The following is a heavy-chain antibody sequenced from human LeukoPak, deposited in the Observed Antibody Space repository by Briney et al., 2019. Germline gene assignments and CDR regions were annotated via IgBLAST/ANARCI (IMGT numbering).Heavy chain of an antibody. J-gene: IGHJ4*02. CDR2: ISWYSGSI. CDR3: TTSRGSRYGYRALELPPTPVD. Sequence: GRSLRLSCAASGFIFVDYAMHWVRQPPGKGLEWVSCISWYSGSIGYADSVKGRFTISRDNAKNSLYLQMNSLRDEDTAVYYCTTSRGSRYGYRALELPPTPVDWGQGTLVTVSS. CDR1: GFIFVDYA. V-gene: IGHV3-9*01. D-gene: IGHD5-18*01.